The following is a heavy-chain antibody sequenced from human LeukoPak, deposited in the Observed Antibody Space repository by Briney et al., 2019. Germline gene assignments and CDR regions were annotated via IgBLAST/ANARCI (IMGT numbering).Heavy chain of an antibody. D-gene: IGHD3-22*01. CDR1: GFTFSSYW. V-gene: IGHV3-7*01. Sequence: GGSLRLSCAASGFTFSSYWMTWVRQAPGKGLEWVANIKEDGGEKYYLDSVKGRFTISRDNAKNSLYLQMNSLRAEDTAVYYCATSRLYDCSDYWGQGTLVTVSS. J-gene: IGHJ4*02. CDR2: IKEDGGEK. CDR3: ATSRLYDCSDY.